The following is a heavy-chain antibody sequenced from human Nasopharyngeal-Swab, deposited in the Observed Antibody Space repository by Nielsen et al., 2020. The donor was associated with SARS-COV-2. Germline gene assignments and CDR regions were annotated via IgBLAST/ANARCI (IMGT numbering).Heavy chain of an antibody. Sequence: GESLKISCAASGFTFGDYTMHWVRQPPGKSLEWVALISWDGEATFYSESVKGRFTISRDKRKNSLYLQLHRLITGDTAFYYCAKGAPARPAHFDSWGQGTLVTVSS. V-gene: IGHV3-43*01. CDR2: ISWDGEAT. D-gene: IGHD6-6*01. CDR3: AKGAPARPAHFDS. CDR1: GFTFGDYT. J-gene: IGHJ4*02.